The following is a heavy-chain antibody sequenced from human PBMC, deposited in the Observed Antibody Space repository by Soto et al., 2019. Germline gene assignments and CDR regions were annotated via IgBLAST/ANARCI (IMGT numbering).Heavy chain of an antibody. Sequence: SETLSLTCTVSGDSISSYYWSWIRQPPGKGLEWIGYIYYTGSANYNPSLKSRVSISVVTSRNQFSLGLRSVTAADTAVYFCARSFGSEPDRTTPGYWGQGALVTVSS. J-gene: IGHJ4*02. D-gene: IGHD1-7*01. CDR3: ARSFGSEPDRTTPGY. CDR2: IYYTGSA. V-gene: IGHV4-59*01. CDR1: GDSISSYY.